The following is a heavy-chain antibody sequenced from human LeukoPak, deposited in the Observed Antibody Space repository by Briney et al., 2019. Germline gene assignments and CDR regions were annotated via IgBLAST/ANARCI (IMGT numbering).Heavy chain of an antibody. CDR1: GFTFSDYY. J-gene: IGHJ5*01. CDR3: ARSVGYYSSGYYDS. D-gene: IGHD3-22*01. CDR2: ISTSSSYT. V-gene: IGHV3-11*06. Sequence: GGSLRLSCAASGFTFSDYYMNWIRQAPGKGLEWISYISTSSSYTDYADSVKGRFTISRDNAKNSLYLQMNNLRAEDTAVYYCARSVGYYSSGYYDSWGRGTLVTVSS.